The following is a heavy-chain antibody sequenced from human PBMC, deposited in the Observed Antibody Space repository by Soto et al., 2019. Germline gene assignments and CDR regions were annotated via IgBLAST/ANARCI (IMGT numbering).Heavy chain of an antibody. D-gene: IGHD5-12*01. CDR3: ARGMRKAGAVSGYSGYGTVINWFDP. J-gene: IGHJ5*02. CDR2: ISGHNGNT. V-gene: IGHV1-18*04. Sequence: ASVKVSCKASGYSFTSYGISWVRQAPGQGPEWMGWISGHNGNTNHPQSLQGRVTMTTDTSKNQFSLQLNSVTPEDTAVYYCARGMRKAGAVSGYSGYGTVINWFDPWGQGTLVTVSS. CDR1: GYSFTSYG.